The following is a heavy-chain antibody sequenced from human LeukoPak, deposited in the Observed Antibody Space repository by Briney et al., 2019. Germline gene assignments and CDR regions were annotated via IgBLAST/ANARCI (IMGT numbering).Heavy chain of an antibody. V-gene: IGHV3-74*01. J-gene: IGHJ5*02. CDR3: ARVRDLPFDP. CDR1: GFTFSSYW. CDR2: INSDGSST. Sequence: QPGGSLRLSCAASGFTFSSYWKHWVRQATGKRLVWVSRINSDGSSTSYADSVKGRFTISRDNAKNTLYLQMNSLRAEDTAVYYCARVRDLPFDPWGQGTLVTVSS. D-gene: IGHD3-10*01.